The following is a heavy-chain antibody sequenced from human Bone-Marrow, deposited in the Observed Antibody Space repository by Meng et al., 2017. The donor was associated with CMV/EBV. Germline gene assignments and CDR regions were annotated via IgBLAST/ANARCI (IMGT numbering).Heavy chain of an antibody. D-gene: IGHD5-24*01. V-gene: IGHV1-69*02. CDR1: GSTFSSYT. J-gene: IGHJ3*02. Sequence: SVKVSCKASGSTFSSYTISWVRQAPGQGLEWMGRIIPILGIANYAQKFQGRVTITADKSTSTAYMELSSLRSEDTAVYYCARSRWAPRGCAFDIWGQGTMVTVSS. CDR2: IIPILGIA. CDR3: ARSRWAPRGCAFDI.